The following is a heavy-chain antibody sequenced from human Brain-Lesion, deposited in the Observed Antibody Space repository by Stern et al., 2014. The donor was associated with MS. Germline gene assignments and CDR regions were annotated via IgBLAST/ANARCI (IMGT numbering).Heavy chain of an antibody. CDR1: GGSISSSNW. CDR2: SDHSGST. J-gene: IGHJ4*02. CDR3: ARFPASRPHVFDS. V-gene: IGHV4-4*02. Sequence: VQLVESGPGLVKPSGTLSLTCAVSGGSISSSNWWSWVRQSPGKGLELIGESDHSGSTIYNPSLKRRVTVSVDKSKNRFPLNLRSVTAADTAVYFCARFPASRPHVFDSWGQGTLVTVSS. D-gene: IGHD6-13*01.